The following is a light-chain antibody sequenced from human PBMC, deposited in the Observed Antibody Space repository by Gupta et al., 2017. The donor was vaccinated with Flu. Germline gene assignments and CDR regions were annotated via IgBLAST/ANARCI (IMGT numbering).Light chain of an antibody. Sequence: PSSLSASVGDRVTITCRASQNISSYLDWYQQKPGKAPNLLIYAASSLQSGVPSRFSGSGSGTDFTLTISSLQPEDFATYYCQQCNRTPYTFGQGTKLEIK. CDR1: QNISSY. CDR3: QQCNRTPYT. J-gene: IGKJ2*01. CDR2: AAS. V-gene: IGKV1-39*01.